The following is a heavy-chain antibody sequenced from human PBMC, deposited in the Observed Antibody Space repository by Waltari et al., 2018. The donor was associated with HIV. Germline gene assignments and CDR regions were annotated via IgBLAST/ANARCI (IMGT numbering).Heavy chain of an antibody. V-gene: IGHV1-69*01. D-gene: IGHD3-3*01. CDR3: ATGDGRNFGVVREYYHYGMDV. Sequence: QVQIVQSGAEVKKPGSSVKVSSQASGGRFCNYAVRWVRQVPGEGLEWLGGVIPIFGSPDYSQKFHGRLTIVADESINTAYMELSSLTSEDTAVYYCATGDGRNFGVVREYYHYGMDVWGQGTTVTVSS. J-gene: IGHJ6*02. CDR2: VIPIFGSP. CDR1: GGRFCNYA.